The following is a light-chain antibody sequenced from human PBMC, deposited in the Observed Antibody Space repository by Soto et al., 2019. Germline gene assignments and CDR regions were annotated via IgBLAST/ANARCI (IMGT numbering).Light chain of an antibody. J-gene: IGLJ7*01. V-gene: IGLV2-23*01. Sequence: QSALTQPASVSGSPGQSITISCTGTSSDVGSYNLVSWYQQHPGKAPKLMIYEGSKRPSGVSNRFSGSKSGNTASLTISGLQAEDEADYYCCLYAGSSTFRAVFGGGTQLTVL. CDR2: EGS. CDR1: SSDVGSYNL. CDR3: CLYAGSSTFRAV.